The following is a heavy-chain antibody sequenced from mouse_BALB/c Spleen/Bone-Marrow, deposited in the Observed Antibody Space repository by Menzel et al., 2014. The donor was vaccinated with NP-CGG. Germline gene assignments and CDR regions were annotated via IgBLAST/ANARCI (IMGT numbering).Heavy chain of an antibody. V-gene: IGHV1-26*01. CDR3: ARAPPYGGYFDY. CDR2: INPYNGGT. J-gene: IGHJ2*01. CDR1: GYSFTGYT. Sequence: EVKVVESGPELVKPGASMKISCKASGYSFTGYTMNWVKQSHGKNLEWIGLINPYNGGTSYNQKFKGKATLTVDKSSSTAYMVLLSLTSEDSAVYYCARAPPYGGYFDYGGQGTTLTVSS. D-gene: IGHD1-1*01.